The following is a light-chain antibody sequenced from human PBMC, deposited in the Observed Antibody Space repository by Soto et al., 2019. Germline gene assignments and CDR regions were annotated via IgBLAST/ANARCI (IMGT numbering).Light chain of an antibody. J-gene: IGKJ5*01. CDR2: AAS. V-gene: IGKV1-9*01. CDR1: QGINSF. Sequence: DIRLTQSPSFLSASVGDRVTITCRASQGINSFLGWYQQKPGKGPSLLIYAASALQSGVPSRFSGSGSGTEFTLTNSSLQPEDIATYYCQQLNSYPITFGQGTRLEI. CDR3: QQLNSYPIT.